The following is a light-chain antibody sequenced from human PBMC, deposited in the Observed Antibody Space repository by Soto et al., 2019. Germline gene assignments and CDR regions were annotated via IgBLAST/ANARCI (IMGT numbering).Light chain of an antibody. CDR1: QSLNDN. CDR2: RAS. Sequence: EIGMTQSPATLAVSPGERATLSCRASQSLNDNLAWYQQKPGQAPRLLIYRASTRATGVPARFSASGSGTEFTLTISSLQSEDSAVYYCHQYSNWPPWTFGPGTKVDI. J-gene: IGKJ1*01. CDR3: HQYSNWPPWT. V-gene: IGKV3-15*01.